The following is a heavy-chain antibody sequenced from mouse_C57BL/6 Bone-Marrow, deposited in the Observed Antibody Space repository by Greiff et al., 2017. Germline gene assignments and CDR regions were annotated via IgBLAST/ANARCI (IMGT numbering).Heavy chain of an antibody. CDR2: SRNKANDYTT. CDR1: GFTFSDLY. Sequence: EVKLMESGGGLVQSGRSLRLSCATSGFTFSDLYMEWVRQAPGKGLEWIAASRNKANDYTTEYSASVKGRFIVSRDTSQSILYLQMNALRAEDTAIYYCARDRWYFDVWGTGTTVTVSS. CDR3: ARDRWYFDV. V-gene: IGHV7-1*01. J-gene: IGHJ1*03.